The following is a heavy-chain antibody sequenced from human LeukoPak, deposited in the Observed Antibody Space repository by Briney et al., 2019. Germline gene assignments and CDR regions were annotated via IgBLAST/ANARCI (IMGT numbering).Heavy chain of an antibody. CDR2: INHSGST. V-gene: IGHV4-34*01. CDR1: GGSFSGNY. D-gene: IGHD3-9*01. J-gene: IGHJ4*02. Sequence: PSETLSLTCAVYGGSFSGNYWSWIRQPPGKGLEWIGEINHSGSTNYNPSLKSRVTISVDTSKNQFSLKLSSVTAADTAVYYCARDPGDNPGEAFDYWGQGTLVTVSS. CDR3: ARDPGDNPGEAFDY.